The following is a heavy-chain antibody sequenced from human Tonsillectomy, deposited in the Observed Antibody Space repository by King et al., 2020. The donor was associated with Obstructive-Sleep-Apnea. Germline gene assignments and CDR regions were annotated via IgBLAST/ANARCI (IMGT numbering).Heavy chain of an antibody. Sequence: QLQESGPGLVKPSETLSLTCGVSGGSMITYYWSWVRQPPGKGLECIGYMYNSGSTHYIPPLKSRVTMSRDTSKNQFSLNLSPVTAADTAVYYCATLRVTTVTVFDYWGQGTLVTVSS. D-gene: IGHD4-11*01. CDR2: MYNSGST. V-gene: IGHV4-59*12. J-gene: IGHJ4*02. CDR1: GGSMITYY. CDR3: ATLRVTTVTVFDY.